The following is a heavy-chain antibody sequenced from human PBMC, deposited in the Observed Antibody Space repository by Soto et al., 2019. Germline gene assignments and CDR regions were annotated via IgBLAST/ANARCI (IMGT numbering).Heavy chain of an antibody. V-gene: IGHV1-3*01. Sequence: ASVKVSCKASGYTFTNYAIHWVRQAPGQRLEWMGWINAGNGDTRYSQKFQGRVTITRDTSASIGYMDLNSLTSEDTAVYYCARDILSGYSRYDIWGQGTLVTVSS. J-gene: IGHJ4*02. D-gene: IGHD3-9*01. CDR3: ARDILSGYSRYDI. CDR2: INAGNGDT. CDR1: GYTFTNYA.